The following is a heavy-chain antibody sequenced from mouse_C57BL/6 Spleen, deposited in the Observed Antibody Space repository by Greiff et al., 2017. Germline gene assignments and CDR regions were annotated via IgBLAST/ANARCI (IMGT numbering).Heavy chain of an antibody. CDR1: GYTFTSYW. CDR3: ARKLGRDAMDY. V-gene: IGHV1-55*01. Sequence: VQLQQSGAELVKPGASVKMSCKASGYTFTSYWITWVKQRPGQGLEWIGDIYPGSGSTNYNEKFKSKATLTVDTSSSTAYMQLSSLTSEDSAVXYCARKLGRDAMDYWGQGTSVTVAS. D-gene: IGHD4-1*01. CDR2: IYPGSGST. J-gene: IGHJ4*01.